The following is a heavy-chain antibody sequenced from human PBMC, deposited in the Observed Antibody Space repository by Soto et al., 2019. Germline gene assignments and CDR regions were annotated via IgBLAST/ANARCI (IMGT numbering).Heavy chain of an antibody. J-gene: IGHJ6*02. V-gene: IGHV3-48*02. CDR2: ISSSSSTI. CDR1: GFTFSSYS. CDR3: ARHIVVVVAATPYYYVMDV. Sequence: GGSLRLSCAASGFTFSSYSMNWVRQAPGKGLEWVSYISSSSSTIYYADSVKGRFTISRDNAKNSLYLQMNSLRDEDTAVYYCARHIVVVVAATPYYYVMDVWGQGTTVTVSS. D-gene: IGHD2-15*01.